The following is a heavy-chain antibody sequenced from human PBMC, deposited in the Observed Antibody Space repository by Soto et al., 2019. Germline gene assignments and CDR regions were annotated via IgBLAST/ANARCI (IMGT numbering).Heavy chain of an antibody. CDR1: GASFSDANYY. CDR3: ARRPHIVVAPT. CDR2: FYYDGRT. Sequence: SETLSLTCIVSGASFSDANYYWVWIRQPPGEGLEWIGSFYYDGRTYYNASLKSRVTISVDTSKNHFSLMLTSVTAADTAVYYCARRPHIVVAPTWGPGTLVTVSS. V-gene: IGHV4-39*02. D-gene: IGHD2-21*01. J-gene: IGHJ4*02.